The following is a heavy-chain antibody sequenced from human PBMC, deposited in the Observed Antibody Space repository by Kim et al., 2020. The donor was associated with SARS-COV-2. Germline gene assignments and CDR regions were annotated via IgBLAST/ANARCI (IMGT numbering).Heavy chain of an antibody. J-gene: IGHJ6*02. V-gene: IGHV4-30-4*01. CDR2: IYYSGST. CDR3: ARVAQGYCSGGSCFDYYYYGMDV. CDR1: GGSISSGDYY. Sequence: SETLSLTCTVSGGSISSGDYYWSWIRQPPGKGLEWIGYIYYSGSTYYNPSLKSRVTISVDTSKNQFSLKLSSVTAADTAVYYCARVAQGYCSGGSCFDYYYYGMDVWGQGTTVTVSS. D-gene: IGHD2-15*01.